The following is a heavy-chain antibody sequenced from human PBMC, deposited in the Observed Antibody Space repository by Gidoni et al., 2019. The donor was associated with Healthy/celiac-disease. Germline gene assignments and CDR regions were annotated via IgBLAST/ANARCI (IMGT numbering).Heavy chain of an antibody. CDR3: ASYDSSGYLPDY. D-gene: IGHD3-22*01. CDR2: IYPGDSDT. V-gene: IGHV5-51*01. Sequence: EVQLVPSGAAVKQPGESLTLSCKRSGYSFTSYWIGWVRQMPGKGLEWMGIIYPGDSDTRYSPSFQGQVTISADKSISTAYLQWSSLKASDTAMYYCASYDSSGYLPDYWGQGTLVTVSS. CDR1: GYSFTSYW. J-gene: IGHJ4*02.